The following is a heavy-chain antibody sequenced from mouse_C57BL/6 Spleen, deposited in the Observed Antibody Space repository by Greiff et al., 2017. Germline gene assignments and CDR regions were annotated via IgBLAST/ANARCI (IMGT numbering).Heavy chain of an antibody. CDR3: ARERDPYAMDY. V-gene: IGHV1-53*01. J-gene: IGHJ4*01. CDR2: INPSNGGT. Sequence: QVQLQQPGTELVKPGASVKLSCKASGYTFTSYWMHWVKQRPGPGLEWIGNINPSNGGTNYNEQFKSKGTLTVDKSSSTAYMQLSSLTSEDSAVYYCARERDPYAMDYWGQGTSVTVSS. CDR1: GYTFTSYW.